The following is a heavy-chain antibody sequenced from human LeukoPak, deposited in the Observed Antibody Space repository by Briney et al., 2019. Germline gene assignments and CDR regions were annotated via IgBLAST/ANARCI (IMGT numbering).Heavy chain of an antibody. CDR1: GGSISSSTHY. J-gene: IGHJ4*02. D-gene: IGHD3-10*01. Sequence: SEALSLTCTVSGGSISSSTHYWGWIRQPPGKGLEWIGTIYYSGSTYYNPSLKSRATISVDTSKNQFSLKLGSVTAADTAVYYCVRQTYGSGSYYNLDCWGQGTLVTVSS. V-gene: IGHV4-39*01. CDR3: VRQTYGSGSYYNLDC. CDR2: IYYSGST.